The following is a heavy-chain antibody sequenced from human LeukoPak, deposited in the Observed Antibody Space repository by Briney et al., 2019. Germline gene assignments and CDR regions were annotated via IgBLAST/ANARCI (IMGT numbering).Heavy chain of an antibody. CDR3: ARGAHKRDDYGGFFVY. CDR1: GFTFSSYA. CDR2: ISSDGSNK. V-gene: IGHV3-30*04. D-gene: IGHD4-23*01. J-gene: IGHJ4*02. Sequence: GGSLRLSCAASGFTFSSYAMHWVRQAPGKGLEWVAVISSDGSNKYYADSVKGRFTISRDNSKNTLYLQMNSLRAEDTAVYYCARGAHKRDDYGGFFVYWGQKTLVTVSS.